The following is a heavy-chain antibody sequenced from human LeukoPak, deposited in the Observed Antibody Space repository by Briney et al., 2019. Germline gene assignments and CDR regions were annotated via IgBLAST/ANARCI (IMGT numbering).Heavy chain of an antibody. CDR2: INHSGST. V-gene: IGHV4-34*01. J-gene: IGHJ3*02. D-gene: IGHD3-22*01. CDR3: AREKTRRTYYYYDSSGSQTAFDI. CDR1: GGSFSGYY. Sequence: SDTLSLTCAVYGGSFSGYYWSWIRQPPGKGLEWIGEINHSGSTNYNPSLTSRVTISVDTSKNQFSLKLSSVTAADTAVYYCAREKTRRTYYYYDSSGSQTAFDIWGQGTMVTVSS.